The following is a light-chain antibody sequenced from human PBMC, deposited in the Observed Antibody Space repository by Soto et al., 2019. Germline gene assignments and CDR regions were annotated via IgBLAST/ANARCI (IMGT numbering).Light chain of an antibody. CDR2: NVN. J-gene: IGLJ1*01. Sequence: QSALTQSASVSGSLGQSISISCTGTSSDVGNYNYVSWYQQHPGEVPKLIIFNVNNRRSGVSNRFSGSKSGNTASLTISGLQAEDEADYYCSSFTSSTTYVFGTGTKVTVL. CDR3: SSFTSSTTYV. V-gene: IGLV2-14*01. CDR1: SSDVGNYNY.